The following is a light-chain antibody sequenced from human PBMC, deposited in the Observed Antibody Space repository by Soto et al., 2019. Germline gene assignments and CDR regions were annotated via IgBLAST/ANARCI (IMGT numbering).Light chain of an antibody. CDR2: GAS. Sequence: EIVLTQSPGTLSLSPGERATLSCRASQSVSSSYLAWYQQKPGQAPRLLIYGASSRATGIPDRFSGSGSGTDFTLTISRLEPEDFAVYYCQQYGISPPCTFGQGPSWRSN. V-gene: IGKV3-20*01. CDR1: QSVSSSY. CDR3: QQYGISPPCT. J-gene: IGKJ2*02.